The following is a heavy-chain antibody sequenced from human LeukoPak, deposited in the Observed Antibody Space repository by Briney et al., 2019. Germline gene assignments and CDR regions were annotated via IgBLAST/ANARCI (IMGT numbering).Heavy chain of an antibody. V-gene: IGHV4-34*01. D-gene: IGHD1-26*01. Sequence: PSETLSLTCAVYGGSFSGYYWSWIRQPPGRGLEWIGEINHSGSTNYNPPLKSRVTISVDTSKNQFSLKLSSVTAADTAVYYCARGIVGAPRDGDAFDIWGQGTMVTVSS. CDR1: GGSFSGYY. CDR3: ARGIVGAPRDGDAFDI. J-gene: IGHJ3*02. CDR2: INHSGST.